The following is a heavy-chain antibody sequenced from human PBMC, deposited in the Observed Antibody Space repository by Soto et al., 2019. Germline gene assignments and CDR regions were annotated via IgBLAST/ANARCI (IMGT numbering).Heavy chain of an antibody. CDR3: ARNIVVVPAAIGLYYGMDV. CDR2: INPSGGST. V-gene: IGHV1-46*03. D-gene: IGHD2-2*01. Sequence: ASVKVTCKASGYTFTSYYMHWVRQAPGQGLERMGIINPSGGSTSYAQKFQGRVTMTRDTSTSTVYMELSSLRSEDTAVYYCARNIVVVPAAIGLYYGMDVWGQGTTVTVSS. CDR1: GYTFTSYY. J-gene: IGHJ6*02.